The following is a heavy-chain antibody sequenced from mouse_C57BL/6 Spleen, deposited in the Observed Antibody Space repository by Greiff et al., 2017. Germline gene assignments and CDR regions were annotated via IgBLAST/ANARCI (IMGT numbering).Heavy chain of an antibody. CDR2: IDPSDSYT. CDR1: GYTFTSYW. CDR3: ATYSNYDWYFDV. D-gene: IGHD2-5*01. J-gene: IGHJ1*03. Sequence: QVHVKQPGAELVMPGASVKLSCKASGYTFTSYWMHWVKQRPGQGLEWIGEIDPSDSYTNYNQKFKGKSTLTVDKSSSTAYMQLSSLTSEDSAVYYCATYSNYDWYFDVWGTGTTVTVSS. V-gene: IGHV1-69*01.